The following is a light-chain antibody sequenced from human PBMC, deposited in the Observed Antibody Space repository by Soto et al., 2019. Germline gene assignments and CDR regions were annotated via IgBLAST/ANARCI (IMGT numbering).Light chain of an antibody. J-gene: IGKJ1*01. CDR3: QKYGSSLTWT. Sequence: IVLTQSPGTLSLSPGGKATLSRRASQSVSSSYLAWYQQKPGQAPRLLIYGASSRATGIPDRFSGSGSGTDFTLTISRLEPEDFAVYYCQKYGSSLTWTFGQGTKVDIK. V-gene: IGKV3-20*01. CDR2: GAS. CDR1: QSVSSSY.